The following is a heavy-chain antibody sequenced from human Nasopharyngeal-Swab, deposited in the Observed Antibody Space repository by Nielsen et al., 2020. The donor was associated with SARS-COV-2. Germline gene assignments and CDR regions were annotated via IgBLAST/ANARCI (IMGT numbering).Heavy chain of an antibody. Sequence: SGPTLVKPPQTLTLTCTFSGFSLSTSGVGVGWIRQPPGKALEWLALIYWDDDKRYSPSLKSRLTITKDTSKNQVVLTMTNMDTVDTATYYCAHIVSRGWYGEDFDYWGQGTLVTVSS. CDR3: AHIVSRGWYGEDFDY. CDR1: GFSLSTSGVG. CDR2: IYWDDDK. D-gene: IGHD6-19*01. V-gene: IGHV2-5*02. J-gene: IGHJ4*02.